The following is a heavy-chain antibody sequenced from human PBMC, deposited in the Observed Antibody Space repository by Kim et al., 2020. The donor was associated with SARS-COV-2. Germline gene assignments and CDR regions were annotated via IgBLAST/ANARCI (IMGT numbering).Heavy chain of an antibody. CDR1: GFTLIDYW. J-gene: IGHJ6*02. CDR2: IRYDGSSI. Sequence: GGSLRLSCAASGFTLIDYWMHWVRQAPGKGLVWVSRIRYDGSSIAYADSVKGRFTISRDNAKNTLYLQVNSLRVEDTAVYYCARQNYYMDVWGQGTTVTVSS. CDR3: ARQNYYMDV. V-gene: IGHV3-74*01.